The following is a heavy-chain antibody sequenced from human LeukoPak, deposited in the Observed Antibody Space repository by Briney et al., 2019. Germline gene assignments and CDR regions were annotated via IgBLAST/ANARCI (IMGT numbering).Heavy chain of an antibody. J-gene: IGHJ4*02. V-gene: IGHV1-58*02. Sequence: SVKVSCKASGFTFTSSAMQWVRQARGQRLEWIGWIVVGSGNTNYAQKFQERATTTRDMSTSTAYMELSSLRSEDTAVYYCAAYCGGDCLNDYWGQGTLVTVSS. D-gene: IGHD2-21*01. CDR2: IVVGSGNT. CDR3: AAYCGGDCLNDY. CDR1: GFTFTSSA.